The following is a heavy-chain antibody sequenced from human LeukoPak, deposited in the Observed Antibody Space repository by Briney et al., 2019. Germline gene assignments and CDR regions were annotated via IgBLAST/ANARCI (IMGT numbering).Heavy chain of an antibody. CDR3: AHYDSSAYHAFDI. CDR1: GFTFSSYW. D-gene: IGHD3-22*01. Sequence: GGSLRLSCAASGFTFSSYWMHWVRQAPGKGLVWVSRINSDGSSTSYADSVKGRFIISRDNAKNTLYLQMNSLRAEDTAVYYCAHYDSSAYHAFDIWGQGTMVTVSS. CDR2: INSDGSST. J-gene: IGHJ3*02. V-gene: IGHV3-74*01.